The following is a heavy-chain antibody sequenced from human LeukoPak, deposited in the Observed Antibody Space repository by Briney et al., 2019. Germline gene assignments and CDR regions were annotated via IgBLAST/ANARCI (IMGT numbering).Heavy chain of an antibody. CDR3: ATVGSGTLYPAEYFDC. J-gene: IGHJ4*02. CDR1: GYTFRYYW. CDR2: IYPDDSDT. Sequence: GESLKISCTGSGYTFRYYWIGWVRQMPGKGLEWMGIIYPDDSDTKYSPSFQGQVTLSADKSINTAFLQWSSLKASDTAMYYCATVGSGTLYPAEYFDCWGQGTLVTVSS. V-gene: IGHV5-51*01. D-gene: IGHD3-10*01.